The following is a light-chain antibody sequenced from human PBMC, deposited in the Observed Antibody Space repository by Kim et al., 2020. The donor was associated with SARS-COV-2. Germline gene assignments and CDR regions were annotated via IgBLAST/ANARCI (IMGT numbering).Light chain of an antibody. Sequence: EIVLTQSPATLSLSPGERVTLSCRASQTVRSNLAWYQQKPGQAPRLLIYDASKRPSGIPARISGSGSGTDFTLTISSLEPEDFAVYYCQHRSNWVSFGGGTKVDIK. CDR2: DAS. J-gene: IGKJ4*01. V-gene: IGKV3-11*01. CDR3: QHRSNWVS. CDR1: QTVRSN.